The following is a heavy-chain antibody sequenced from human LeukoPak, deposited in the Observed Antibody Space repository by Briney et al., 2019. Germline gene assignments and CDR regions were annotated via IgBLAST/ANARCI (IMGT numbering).Heavy chain of an antibody. CDR3: ARAGDGYNYVFDY. Sequence: SETLSLTCTVSGGSISSSSYYWGWIRQPPGKGLEWIGSIYYSGSTYYNPSLKSRVTISVDTSKNQFSLKLSSVTAADTAVYYCARAGDGYNYVFDYWGQGTLVTVSS. CDR2: IYYSGST. J-gene: IGHJ4*02. D-gene: IGHD5-24*01. V-gene: IGHV4-39*07. CDR1: GGSISSSSYY.